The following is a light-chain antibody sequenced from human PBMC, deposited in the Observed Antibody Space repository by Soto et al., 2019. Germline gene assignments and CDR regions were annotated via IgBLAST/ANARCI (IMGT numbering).Light chain of an antibody. CDR1: RSFASSY. CDR2: AAS. J-gene: IGKJ2*01. V-gene: IGKV3-20*01. CDR3: QQYGSSPPYT. Sequence: DMVLTQSPGTLSLSPGERATLSCRASRSFASSYLGWYQQKPGQAPRLLLYAASKRATGIPDRFSGSESGTDFTLTINRLEPEDSAVYYCQQYGSSPPYTFGQGTKVDIK.